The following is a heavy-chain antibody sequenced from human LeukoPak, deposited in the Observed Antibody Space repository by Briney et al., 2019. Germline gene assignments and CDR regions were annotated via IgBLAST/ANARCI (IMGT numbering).Heavy chain of an antibody. Sequence: SETLSLTVTVPVPSFSSFYWTGIRRPPGKERNGIGYIYYRGSTSYNPSLKSRVTISLDTSKNLFSLKLSSVTAADTAVYYCAREYSSSSGHFDFWGQGTLVTVSS. CDR2: IYYRGST. CDR1: VPSFSSFY. CDR3: AREYSSSSGHFDF. V-gene: IGHV4-59*01. D-gene: IGHD6-6*01. J-gene: IGHJ4*02.